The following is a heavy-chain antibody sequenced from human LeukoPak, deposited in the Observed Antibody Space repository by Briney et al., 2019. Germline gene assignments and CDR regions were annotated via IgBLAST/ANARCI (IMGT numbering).Heavy chain of an antibody. CDR3: ARHSEQLVLLDY. J-gene: IGHJ4*02. D-gene: IGHD6-6*01. CDR1: GYSISSGYD. Sequence: SETLSLTCAVSGYSISSGYDWGWIRQPPGKGLEWIGSIYHSGSTYYNPSLKSRVTISVDTSKNQFSLKLSSVTAADTAVYYCARHSEQLVLLDYWGQGTLVTVSS. CDR2: IYHSGST. V-gene: IGHV4-38-2*01.